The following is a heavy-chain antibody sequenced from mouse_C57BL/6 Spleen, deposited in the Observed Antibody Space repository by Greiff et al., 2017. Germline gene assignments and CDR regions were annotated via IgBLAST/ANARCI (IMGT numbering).Heavy chain of an antibody. CDR3: SEDSAVYYCAWGYYGPYAMDY. CDR1: YTFSRRVH. J-gene: IGHJ4*01. Sequence: VQLQQSGPELARPWASVKISCQAFYTFSRRVHFAIRDTTYWMQWVKQRPGQGLEWIGAIYPGHGDPFYNQKFKGKATVTADKSSIPAYMQLSSLTSEDSAVYYCAWGYYGPYAMDYWGQGTSVTVSS. CDR2: GQGLEWIG. V-gene: IGHV1-87*01. D-gene: IGHD1-1*01.